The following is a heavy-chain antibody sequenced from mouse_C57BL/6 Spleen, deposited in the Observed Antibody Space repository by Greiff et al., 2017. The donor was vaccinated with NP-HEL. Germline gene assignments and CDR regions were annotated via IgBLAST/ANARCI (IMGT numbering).Heavy chain of an antibody. CDR3: AREGSYGGFAY. CDR2: IYPGSGNT. V-gene: IGHV1-76*01. J-gene: IGHJ3*01. Sequence: QVQLQQSGAELVRPGASVKLSCKASGYTFTDYYINWVKQRPGQGLEWIARIYPGSGNTYYNEKFKGKATLTAEKSSSTAYMQLSSLTSEDSAVYFCAREGSYGGFAYWGQGTLVTVSA. CDR1: GYTFTDYY. D-gene: IGHD3-3*01.